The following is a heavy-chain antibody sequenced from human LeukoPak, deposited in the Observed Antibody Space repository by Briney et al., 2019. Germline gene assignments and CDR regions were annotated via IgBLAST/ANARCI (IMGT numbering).Heavy chain of an antibody. Sequence: GGSLRLSCTASGFTFSNYWMTWVRQAPGKGLEWVASIKQDGSEKQYVGSVRGRFTISRDDAKNSVYLEINSLRAEDTAVYYCARDADGHFDSWGQGTLVTVSS. CDR1: GFTFSNYW. V-gene: IGHV3-7*01. D-gene: IGHD5-24*01. J-gene: IGHJ4*02. CDR3: ARDADGHFDS. CDR2: IKQDGSEK.